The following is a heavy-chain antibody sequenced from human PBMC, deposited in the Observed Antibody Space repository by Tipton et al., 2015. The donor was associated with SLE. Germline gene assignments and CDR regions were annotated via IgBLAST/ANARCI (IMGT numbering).Heavy chain of an antibody. D-gene: IGHD6-6*01. J-gene: IGHJ6*03. CDR1: GGSFSGYY. CDR3: ARGSIAARGYYMDV. CDR2: INHSGST. Sequence: TLSLTCAVYGGSFSGYYWSWIRQPPGKGLEWIGEINHSGSTSYNPSLKSRVTISVDTSKNQFSLKLSSVTAADTAVYYCARGSIAARGYYMDVWGKGTTVTVSS. V-gene: IGHV4-34*01.